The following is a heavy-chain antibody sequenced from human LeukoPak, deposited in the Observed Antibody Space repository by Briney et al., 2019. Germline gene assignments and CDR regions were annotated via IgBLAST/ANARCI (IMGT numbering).Heavy chain of an antibody. V-gene: IGHV1-69*05. CDR3: ARASSYCGGDCYSANI. Sequence: SVTVSFKASGGTFNNYAISWVRQAPGQGLEWMGGIIPILGTANYAQKFQGRVTITTDESTSTAYMELSSLRSEDTAVYYCARASSYCGGDCYSANIWGQGTMVTVSS. D-gene: IGHD2-21*01. J-gene: IGHJ3*02. CDR2: IIPILGTA. CDR1: GGTFNNYA.